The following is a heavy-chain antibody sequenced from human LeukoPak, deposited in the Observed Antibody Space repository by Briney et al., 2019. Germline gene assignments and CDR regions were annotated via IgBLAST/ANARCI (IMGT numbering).Heavy chain of an antibody. J-gene: IGHJ4*02. CDR2: ISYDGSNK. Sequence: PGGSLRLSCAASGFTFSSYGMHWVRQASGKELEWVAVISYDGSNKYYADSVKGRFTISRDNAKNSLYLQMNSLRAEDTAVYYCARWGIQLWYGHFDYWGQGTLVTVSS. CDR1: GFTFSSYG. D-gene: IGHD5-18*01. CDR3: ARWGIQLWYGHFDY. V-gene: IGHV3-30*03.